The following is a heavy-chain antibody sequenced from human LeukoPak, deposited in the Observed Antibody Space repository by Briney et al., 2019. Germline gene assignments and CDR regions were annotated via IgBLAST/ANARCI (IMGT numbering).Heavy chain of an antibody. V-gene: IGHV3-7*01. Sequence: GGSLRLSCAASGFTFSSYWMSWVRQAPGKGLEWVANIKQDGSEKYYVDSVKGRFTISRDNAKNSLYLQMNSLRAEDTAVYYCARVNYDSSGHEVDYWGQGTLVTASS. D-gene: IGHD3-22*01. CDR2: IKQDGSEK. J-gene: IGHJ4*02. CDR1: GFTFSSYW. CDR3: ARVNYDSSGHEVDY.